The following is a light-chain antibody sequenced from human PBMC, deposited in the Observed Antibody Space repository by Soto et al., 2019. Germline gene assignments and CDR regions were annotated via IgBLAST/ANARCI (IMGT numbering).Light chain of an antibody. CDR2: EVS. V-gene: IGLV2-8*01. CDR3: NAQADNGKHV. CDR1: SNDVGHSSF. J-gene: IGLJ1*01. Sequence: QAVVTQPPSASGSPGQSVTISCTGNSNDVGHSSFISWYQQHPGKGPKLIIYEVSKRPSGVPDRFSGSNSGNTASLSVSGLQDEDEADYFCNAQADNGKHVFGTGTKLTVL.